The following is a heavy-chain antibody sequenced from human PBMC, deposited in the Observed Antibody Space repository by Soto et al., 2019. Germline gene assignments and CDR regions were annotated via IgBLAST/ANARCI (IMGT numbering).Heavy chain of an antibody. CDR3: ARAKGWPDISFHP. Sequence: EVQLVESGGGLVQPGGFLRLSCAASGFSFSSHSMNWVRQAPGKGLEWVSYISSTSSIIYYADSVKGRFTTSRDNAKNSLYLQMNSLRDEDTAVYYGARAKGWPDISFHPWGQGTLVIVSS. CDR2: ISSTSSII. J-gene: IGHJ1*01. D-gene: IGHD3-9*01. V-gene: IGHV3-48*02. CDR1: GFSFSSHS.